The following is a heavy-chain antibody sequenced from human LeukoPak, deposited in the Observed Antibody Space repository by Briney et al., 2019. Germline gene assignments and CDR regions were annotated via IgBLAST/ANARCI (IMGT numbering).Heavy chain of an antibody. J-gene: IGHJ6*03. D-gene: IGHD3-16*01. CDR3: AKDPKETRIGFYYYMDV. V-gene: IGHV3-23*01. CDR2: ISGSGGST. Sequence: PGGSLRLSCAASGFTFSSYAMSWVRQAPGKGLEWVSAISGSGGSTYYADSVKGRFTISRDNSKNTLYLQMNSLRAEDTAVYYCAKDPKETRIGFYYYMDVWGKGTTVTVSS. CDR1: GFTFSSYA.